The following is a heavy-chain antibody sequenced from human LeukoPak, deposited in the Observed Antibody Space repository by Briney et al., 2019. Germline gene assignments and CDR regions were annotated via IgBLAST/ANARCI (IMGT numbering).Heavy chain of an antibody. V-gene: IGHV4-59*12. CDR3: ARTSSWSHYFDY. CDR2: IYDSGTT. CDR1: GGSISSYY. J-gene: IGHJ4*02. Sequence: PSETLSLTCTVSGGSISSYYWSWIRQPPGKGLEWVGYIYDSGTTNYNPSLKSRVTISVDTSKNQFSLKLSSVTAADTAVYYCARTSSWSHYFDYWGQGTLVTVSS. D-gene: IGHD6-13*01.